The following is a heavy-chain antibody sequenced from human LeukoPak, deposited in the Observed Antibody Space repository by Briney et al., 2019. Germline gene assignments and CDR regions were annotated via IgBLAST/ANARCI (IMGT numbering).Heavy chain of an antibody. V-gene: IGHV3-30*04. D-gene: IGHD3-10*01. CDR2: ISYDGSNK. J-gene: IGHJ6*03. CDR1: GFTFSSYA. Sequence: GGSLRLSCAASGFTFSSYAMHWVRQAPGKGLEWVAVISYDGSNKYYADSVKGRFTIPRDNSKNTLYLQMNSLRAEDTAVYYCARGMVRGVIIKGNYYMDVWGKGTTVTVSS. CDR3: ARGMVRGVIIKGNYYMDV.